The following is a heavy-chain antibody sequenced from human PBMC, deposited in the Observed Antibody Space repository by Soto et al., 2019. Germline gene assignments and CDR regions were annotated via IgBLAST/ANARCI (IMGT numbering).Heavy chain of an antibody. J-gene: IGHJ6*02. CDR1: GYTFTRSG. CDR2: ISSYNGDT. CDR3: AREGVAPYYYYGMDV. D-gene: IGHD5-12*01. Sequence: QVQLVQSGAEVKKPGASVKVSCKASGYTFTRSGISWVRQAPGQGPEWMGWISSYNGDTNYAQTFQGRVTMTTDTSTSTAYMELRSLRSDVTAVYYCAREGVAPYYYYGMDVWVQGTPVTVSS. V-gene: IGHV1-18*01.